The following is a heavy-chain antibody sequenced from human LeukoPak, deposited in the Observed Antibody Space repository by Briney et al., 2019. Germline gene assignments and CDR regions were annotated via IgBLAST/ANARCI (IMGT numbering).Heavy chain of an antibody. CDR2: ISSSSSYI. CDR1: GFTFSSYE. CDR3: ARVGPIDDSSGYYYYFDY. Sequence: GGSLRLSCAASGFTFSSYEMNWVRQAPGKGLEWVSYISSSSSYIYYADSVKGRFTISRDNAKNSLYLQMNSLRAEDTAVYYCARVGPIDDSSGYYYYFDYRGQGTLVTVSS. V-gene: IGHV3-21*05. J-gene: IGHJ4*02. D-gene: IGHD3-22*01.